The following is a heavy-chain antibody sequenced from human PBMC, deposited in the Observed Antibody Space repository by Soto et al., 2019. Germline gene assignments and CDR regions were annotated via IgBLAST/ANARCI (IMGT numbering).Heavy chain of an antibody. CDR2: IYFSGST. D-gene: IGHD1-26*01. CDR3: ASGNAWEVLLAY. Sequence: QVQLQESGPGLVKPSQTLSLTCSVSGASINSGGYYWSWLRQLPGKGLEWIGYIYFSGSTYYNPSLESRLIISLATSQNQFSLNLNSVSAADTAIYHCASGNAWEVLLAYWGQGTLVTVSS. J-gene: IGHJ4*02. CDR1: GASINSGGYY. V-gene: IGHV4-31*03.